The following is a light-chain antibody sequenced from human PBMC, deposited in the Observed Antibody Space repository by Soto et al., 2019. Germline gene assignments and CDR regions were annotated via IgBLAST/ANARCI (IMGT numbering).Light chain of an antibody. Sequence: EIVLTQSPATLYLSPGERATLSCRASQSVRSYLAWYQQKPGQAPRLLIYDASNRATGIPDRFSGSGSGIDFTLTISSLEPEDFAVYYCQQRSIFGGGTKVEIK. CDR2: DAS. CDR1: QSVRSY. CDR3: QQRSI. J-gene: IGKJ4*01. V-gene: IGKV3-11*01.